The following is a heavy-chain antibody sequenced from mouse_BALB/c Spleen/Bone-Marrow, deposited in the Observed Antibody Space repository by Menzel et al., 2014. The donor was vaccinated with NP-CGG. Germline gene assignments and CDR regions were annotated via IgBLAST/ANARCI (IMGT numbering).Heavy chain of an antibody. CDR1: GYTFTSYW. CDR3: TRDNWDY. Sequence: VKLQESGAELVRPGASVKLSCKASGYTFTSYWINWVKQRPGQGLEWIGNIFPSETYTNYNQKFKDKATLTVDKSSSTAYMQLSSPTSEDSAVYYCTRDNWDYGGQGTTLTVSS. J-gene: IGHJ2*01. CDR2: IFPSETYT. D-gene: IGHD4-1*01. V-gene: IGHV1-69*02.